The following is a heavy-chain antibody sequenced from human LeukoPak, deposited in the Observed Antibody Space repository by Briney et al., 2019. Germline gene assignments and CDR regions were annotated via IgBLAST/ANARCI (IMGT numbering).Heavy chain of an antibody. CDR3: AKLSSGNLYYFDY. V-gene: IGHV3-23*01. J-gene: IGHJ4*02. D-gene: IGHD3-3*01. Sequence: GGSLRLSCAASGFTFSSYAMSWVRQAPGKGLEWVSGISGSGGSTYHADSVKGRLTISRDNSKNTLYLQMNSLRAEDTAVYYCAKLSSGNLYYFDYWGQGTLVTVSS. CDR1: GFTFSSYA. CDR2: ISGSGGST.